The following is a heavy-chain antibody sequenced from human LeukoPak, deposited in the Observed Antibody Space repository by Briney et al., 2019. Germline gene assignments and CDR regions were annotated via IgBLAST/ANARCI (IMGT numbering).Heavy chain of an antibody. CDR2: IYYSGST. CDR1: GGSISSYY. V-gene: IGHV4-59*01. Sequence: PSETLSLTCTVSGGSISSYYWSWIRQPPGKGLEWIGYIYYSGSTNYSPSLKSRVTISVDTSKNQFSLKLSSVTAADTAVYYCARAGSDYDSSGYVDYWGQGTLVTVSS. CDR3: ARAGSDYDSSGYVDY. J-gene: IGHJ4*02. D-gene: IGHD3-22*01.